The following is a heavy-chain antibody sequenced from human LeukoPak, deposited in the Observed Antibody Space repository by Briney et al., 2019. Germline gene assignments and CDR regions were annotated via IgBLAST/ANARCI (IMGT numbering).Heavy chain of an antibody. Sequence: GRSLRLSCAASGFTFSSYAMHWVRQAPGKGLEWVAVISYDGSNKYYADSVKGRFTISRDNSKNTLYLQVNSLRAEDTAVYYCARDAYSGSYLDYWGQGTLVTVSS. J-gene: IGHJ4*02. CDR1: GFTFSSYA. D-gene: IGHD1-26*01. CDR3: ARDAYSGSYLDY. V-gene: IGHV3-30-3*01. CDR2: ISYDGSNK.